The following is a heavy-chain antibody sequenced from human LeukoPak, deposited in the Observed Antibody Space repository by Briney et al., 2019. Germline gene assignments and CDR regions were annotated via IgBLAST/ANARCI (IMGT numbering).Heavy chain of an antibody. CDR2: VSPYNVNT. CDR1: GYTFTDYD. J-gene: IGHJ4*02. D-gene: IGHD3-16*02. V-gene: IGHV1-18*01. Sequence: ASVKVSCKTSGYTFTDYDITWVRQAPGQGLEWMGRVSPYNVNTYYSQRFQGRVTIAKDTSTGTAYLDLRNLRADDTAMYYCARDLRLYYDYVWGSYRYRAPFDYCGQGTLVTVSS. CDR3: ARDLRLYYDYVWGSYRYRAPFDY.